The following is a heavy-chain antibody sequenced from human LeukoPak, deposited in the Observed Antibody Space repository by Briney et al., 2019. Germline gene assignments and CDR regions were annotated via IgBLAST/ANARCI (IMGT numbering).Heavy chain of an antibody. Sequence: PSETLSLTCAVSGASISSSYWWSWVRQPPGKGLEWIGEIYHSGSTNYSPSLKSRVTISVDKSKNQFSLKLSSVTAADTAVYYCARAQQLVQGDPYYYHGMDVWGQGTTVTVSS. CDR1: GASISSSYW. CDR2: IYHSGST. V-gene: IGHV4-4*02. CDR3: ARAQQLVQGDPYYYHGMDV. J-gene: IGHJ6*02. D-gene: IGHD6-13*01.